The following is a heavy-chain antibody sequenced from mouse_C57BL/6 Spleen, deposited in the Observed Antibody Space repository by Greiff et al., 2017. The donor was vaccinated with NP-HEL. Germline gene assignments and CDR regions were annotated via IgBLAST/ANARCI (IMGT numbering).Heavy chain of an antibody. CDR3: ARPYDYEYFDV. CDR1: GFTFSDYG. CDR2: ISSGSSTI. Sequence: DVQLQESGGGLVKPGGSLKLSCAASGFTFSDYGMHWVRQAPEKGLEWVAYISSGSSTIYYADTVKGRFTISRDNAKNTLFLQMTSLRSEDTAMYYCARPYDYEYFDVWGTGTTVTVSS. D-gene: IGHD2-4*01. V-gene: IGHV5-17*01. J-gene: IGHJ1*03.